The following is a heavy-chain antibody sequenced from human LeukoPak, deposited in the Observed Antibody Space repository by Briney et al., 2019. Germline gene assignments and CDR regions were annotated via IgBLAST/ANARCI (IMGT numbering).Heavy chain of an antibody. D-gene: IGHD3-9*01. CDR3: ARGLLTGYYINWFDP. CDR1: GGSISSYY. CDR2: IYHSGST. J-gene: IGHJ5*02. V-gene: IGHV4-59*08. Sequence: SETLSLTCTVSGGSISSYYWSWIRQPPGKGLEWIGYIYHSGSTNYNPSLKSRVTISVDTSKNQFSLKLSSVTAADTAVYYCARGLLTGYYINWFDPWGQGTLVTVSS.